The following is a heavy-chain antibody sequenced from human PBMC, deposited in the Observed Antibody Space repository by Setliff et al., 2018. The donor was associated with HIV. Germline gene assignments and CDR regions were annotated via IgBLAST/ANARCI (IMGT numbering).Heavy chain of an antibody. J-gene: IGHJ4*02. Sequence: SETLSLTCAVYGGSLSDDYWSWIRQPSGKGLEWIGEINHRGLSNFNPALKSRVSISVDTPRNQFSLKLTSVTAADTAVYYCARGGGFWSGQLDYWGQGTLVTVSS. CDR1: GGSLSDDY. V-gene: IGHV4-34*01. D-gene: IGHD3-3*01. CDR3: ARGGGFWSGQLDY. CDR2: INHRGLS.